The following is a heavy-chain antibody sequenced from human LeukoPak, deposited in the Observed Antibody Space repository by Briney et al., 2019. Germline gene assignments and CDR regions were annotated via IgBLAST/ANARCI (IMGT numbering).Heavy chain of an antibody. J-gene: IGHJ4*02. CDR1: GFTFSSYS. V-gene: IGHV3-21*06. CDR3: TRLAAAGSGRWAPDY. Sequence: GGSLRLSCGASGFTFSSYSMNWVRQAPGKGLEWVSCISSSSSYIYYADSVKGRFTISRDNAKNSVYLQMSGLTTEDTAVYYCTRLAAAGSGRWAPDYWGQGTLVTVSS. CDR2: ISSSSSYI. D-gene: IGHD1-14*01.